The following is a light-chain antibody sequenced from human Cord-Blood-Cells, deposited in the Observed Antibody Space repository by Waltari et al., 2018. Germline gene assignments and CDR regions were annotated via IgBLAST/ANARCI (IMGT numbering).Light chain of an antibody. CDR1: QSVSSN. V-gene: IGKV3-15*01. CDR2: GAS. J-gene: IGKJ1*01. CDR3: QQYNNWPQT. Sequence: EIVMTQSPSTLSVSPGERATLSSRASQSVSSNLAWYQQKPGQAPRLLLYGASTRATGIPARFSGSGSGTEFTLTISSLQYEDFAVYYCQQYNNWPQTFGQGTKVEIK.